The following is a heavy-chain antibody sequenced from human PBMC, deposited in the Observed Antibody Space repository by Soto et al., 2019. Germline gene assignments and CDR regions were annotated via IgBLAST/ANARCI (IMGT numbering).Heavy chain of an antibody. V-gene: IGHV3-21*01. J-gene: IGHJ6*02. CDR3: EREYTAWPLAYGLDV. D-gene: IGHD2-2*02. Sequence: GGSLRLSCVGSGFTSSTYSINWVRQAPGKGLEWVSSISSRSDIYYADSVKGRFTISRDNAKNSVSLQMNSLRAEDTAVYYCEREYTAWPLAYGLDVWGQGTKVTVYS. CDR2: ISSRSDI. CDR1: GFTSSTYS.